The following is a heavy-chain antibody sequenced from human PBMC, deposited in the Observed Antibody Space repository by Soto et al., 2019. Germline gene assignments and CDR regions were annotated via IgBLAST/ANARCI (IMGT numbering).Heavy chain of an antibody. J-gene: IGHJ4*01. Sequence: EVDLVESGGGLVQPGGSLRLSCAAAGFTFSTYWMTWVRQAPGKGLEWVANIKHDGTEKYYVDSVKGRFTISRDNAKNSLHLQMNSLRAEDTAVYYCGSEYLDYWGHGTLVTVSS. CDR3: GSEYLDY. V-gene: IGHV3-7*01. CDR1: GFTFSTYW. CDR2: IKHDGTEK.